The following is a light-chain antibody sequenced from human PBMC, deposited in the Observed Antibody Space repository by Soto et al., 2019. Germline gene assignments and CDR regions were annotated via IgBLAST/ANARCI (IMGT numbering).Light chain of an antibody. J-gene: IGKJ4*01. CDR2: GAS. V-gene: IGKV3-20*01. CDR3: QQYNDWPPA. Sequence: EIVLTQSPGTLSLSPGERATLSCRASQSLTSTYLAWYQQKPGQAPRLLIYGASSRATGIPDRFSGSGSGTDFTLTISRLEPEDFAVYYCQQYNDWPPAFGGGTKVEIK. CDR1: QSLTSTY.